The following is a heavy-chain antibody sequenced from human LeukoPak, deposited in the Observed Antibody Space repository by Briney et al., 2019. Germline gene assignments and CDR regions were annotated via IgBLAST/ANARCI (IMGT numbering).Heavy chain of an antibody. J-gene: IGHJ5*02. D-gene: IGHD3-10*01. CDR2: INPNSGGT. CDR3: ARGGVIITSYNWFDP. CDR1: GYTFTVYY. V-gene: IGHV1-2*02. Sequence: ASVKVSCKASGYTFTVYYMHWVRQAPGQGLEWMGWINPNSGGTNYAQKFQGRVTMTRDTSISTAYMELSRLRSDDTAVYYCARGGVIITSYNWFDPWGQGTLVTVSS.